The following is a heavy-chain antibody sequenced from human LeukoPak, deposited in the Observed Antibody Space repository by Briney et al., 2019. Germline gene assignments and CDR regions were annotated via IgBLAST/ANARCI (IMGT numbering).Heavy chain of an antibody. V-gene: IGHV3-21*06. D-gene: IGHD1-14*01. CDR2: ISSSTIYI. Sequence: TGGSPRLSCAASGLTFSSYSMNWVRQAPGKGLEWVSSISSSTIYIYDADSVKGRFTISRDNAKNTLYLEMNSLRAEDTAMYYCARENSGEGFDYWSQGTLVTVSS. CDR1: GLTFSSYS. J-gene: IGHJ4*02. CDR3: ARENSGEGFDY.